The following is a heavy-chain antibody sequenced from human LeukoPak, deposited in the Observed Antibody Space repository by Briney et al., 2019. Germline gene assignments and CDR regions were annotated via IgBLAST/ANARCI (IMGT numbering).Heavy chain of an antibody. D-gene: IGHD2/OR15-2a*01. Sequence: GGSLRLSCATSGFTFSIYWMNWVRQSPGKGLQWVAKIKYDGSEKFYVESVKGRFTISRDNANAKNSLYLQMNTLRAEDTAVYYCARDANRGGEFDLWGQGTLVTVSS. V-gene: IGHV3-7*01. CDR2: IKYDGSEK. J-gene: IGHJ4*02. CDR3: ARDANRGGEFDL. CDR1: GFTFSIYW.